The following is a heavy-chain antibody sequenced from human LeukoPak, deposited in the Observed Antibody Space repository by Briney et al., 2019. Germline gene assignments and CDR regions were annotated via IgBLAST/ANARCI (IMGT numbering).Heavy chain of an antibody. CDR3: ARDQEGFDY. CDR1: GYTFTSNY. J-gene: IGHJ4*02. V-gene: IGHV1-46*01. Sequence: ASVTISCKASGYTFTSNYIHWVRQAPGQGLEWMGMIYPRDGSTSYAQKFQGRVTVTRDTSTSTVHMELSGLRSEDTAVYYCARDQEGFDYWGQGTLVTVSS. CDR2: IYPRDGST.